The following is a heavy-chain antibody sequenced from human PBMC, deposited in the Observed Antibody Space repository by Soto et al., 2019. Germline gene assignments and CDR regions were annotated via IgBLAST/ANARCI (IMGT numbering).Heavy chain of an antibody. J-gene: IGHJ5*02. D-gene: IGHD1-26*01. CDR1: GYTFTGHD. Sequence: ASVKVSCKASGYTFTGHDLHWVRQAPGQGLEWIGWIKTNGGATKYARKFQGRFTMTRDTSTTTAYLELHSLRVEDTAVYYCVRDRGGSYWLDPWGQGTLVTVSS. CDR2: IKTNGGAT. CDR3: VRDRGGSYWLDP. V-gene: IGHV1-2*02.